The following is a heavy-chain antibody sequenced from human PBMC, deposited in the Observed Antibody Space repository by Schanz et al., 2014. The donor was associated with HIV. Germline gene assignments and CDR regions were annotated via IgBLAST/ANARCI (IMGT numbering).Heavy chain of an antibody. CDR3: VRDRVGASARYVAFDI. D-gene: IGHD1-26*01. CDR2: IDHTGNT. J-gene: IGHJ3*02. Sequence: EVQLVESGGGLVQPGRSLRLSCAASGFTFSSYAMTWVRQAPGKGLEWVSLIDHTGNTYYADSVKGRFTIFTDISDNTVHAQITSLRADDTAVYYCVRDRVGASARYVAFDIWGHGTMVTVSS. V-gene: IGHV3-23*04. CDR1: GFTFSSYA.